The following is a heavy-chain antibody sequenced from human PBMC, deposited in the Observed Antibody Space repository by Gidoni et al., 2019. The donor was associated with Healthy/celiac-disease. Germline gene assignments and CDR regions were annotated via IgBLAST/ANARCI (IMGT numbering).Heavy chain of an antibody. J-gene: IGHJ4*02. V-gene: IGHV4-59*01. CDR3: ARGGDQWELGRGSYDF. CDR1: GGSISSYY. CDR2: IYYSGST. Sequence: QVQLQESGPGLVKPSETLSLTCTVSGGSISSYYWSWIRQPPGKGLEWIWYIYYSGSTNYHPSLKGRVTISVDTSKNQFSLKLSSVTAADTAVYYCARGGDQWELGRGSYDFWGQGTLVTVSS. D-gene: IGHD1-26*01.